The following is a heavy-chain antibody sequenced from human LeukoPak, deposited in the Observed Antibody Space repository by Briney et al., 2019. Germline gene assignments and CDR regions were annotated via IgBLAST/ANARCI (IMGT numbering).Heavy chain of an antibody. Sequence: SETLSLTCTVSGGSISSGGYYWSWIRQHPGKGLEWIGYIYYSGSTYYNPSLKSRVTISVDTSKNQFSLKLSSVTAADTAVYYCAREIAAAGTNWFDPWGQGTLVTVSS. J-gene: IGHJ5*02. D-gene: IGHD6-13*01. CDR3: AREIAAAGTNWFDP. CDR1: GGSISSGGYY. V-gene: IGHV4-31*03. CDR2: IYYSGST.